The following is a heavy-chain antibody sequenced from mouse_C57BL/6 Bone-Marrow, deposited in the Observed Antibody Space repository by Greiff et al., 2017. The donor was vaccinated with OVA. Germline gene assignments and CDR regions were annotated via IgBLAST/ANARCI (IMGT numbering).Heavy chain of an antibody. J-gene: IGHJ2*01. Sequence: EVKLMESGAELVRPGASVKLSCTASGFNIKDDYMHWVKQRPEQGLEWIGWIDPGNGDTEYAEKFQGKATITADTSSNTAYLQLSSLTSEDTAVYYCTTPFITTLVATDYWGQGTTLTVSS. CDR1: GFNIKDDY. D-gene: IGHD1-1*01. V-gene: IGHV14-4*01. CDR3: TTPFITTLVATDY. CDR2: IDPGNGDT.